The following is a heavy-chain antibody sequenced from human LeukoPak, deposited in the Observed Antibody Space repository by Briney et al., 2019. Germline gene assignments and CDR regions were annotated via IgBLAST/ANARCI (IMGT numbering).Heavy chain of an antibody. CDR3: ARRIRSSGRGVAFSKQQLVKGGAASFDY. Sequence: PSETLSLTCTVSGGSISSSSYYWGWIRQPPGKGLEWIGSIYYSGSTYYNPSLKSRVTISVDTSKNQFSLKLSSVTAADTAVYYCARRIRSSGRGVAFSKQQLVKGGAASFDYWGQGTLVTVSS. CDR1: GGSISSSSYY. D-gene: IGHD6-13*01. J-gene: IGHJ4*02. V-gene: IGHV4-39*01. CDR2: IYYSGST.